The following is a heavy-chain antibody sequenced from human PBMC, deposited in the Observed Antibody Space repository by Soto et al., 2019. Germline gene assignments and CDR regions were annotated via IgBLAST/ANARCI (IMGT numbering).Heavy chain of an antibody. CDR3: ARDTSAGHDY. J-gene: IGHJ4*02. D-gene: IGHD6-19*01. CDR1: GLIFSSYW. V-gene: IGHV3-7*05. Sequence: EVQLVESGGGLVQPGGSLRLSCAASGLIFSSYWMSWVRQAPGKGLEWVANINQDGSEQYYVDSVKGRFTISRDNAKNSLYLQMNSLRAEDTAVYYCARDTSAGHDYWGQGTLVTVSS. CDR2: INQDGSEQ.